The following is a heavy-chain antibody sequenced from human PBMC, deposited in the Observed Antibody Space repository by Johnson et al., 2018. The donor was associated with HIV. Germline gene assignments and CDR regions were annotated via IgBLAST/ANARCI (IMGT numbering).Heavy chain of an antibody. CDR2: IKQDGSEK. Sequence: VQLVESGGGLVQPGGSLRLSCAASGFTFSSYWMSWVRQAPGKGLEWVANIKQDGSEKYYVDSVKGRFTISRDNAKNSLYLQMNSLRAEDTAVYYCASGGSRYSWSYLSDAFEIWGQGTMVTVSS. D-gene: IGHD1-26*01. CDR1: GFTFSSYW. J-gene: IGHJ3*02. CDR3: ASGGSRYSWSYLSDAFEI. V-gene: IGHV3-7*01.